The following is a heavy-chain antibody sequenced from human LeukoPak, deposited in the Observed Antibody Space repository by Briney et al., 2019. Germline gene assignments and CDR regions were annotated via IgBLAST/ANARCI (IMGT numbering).Heavy chain of an antibody. J-gene: IGHJ4*02. CDR3: VRSFSGSREF. CDR2: ISGSGGSA. V-gene: IGHV3-23*01. CDR1: GFTFSSFA. D-gene: IGHD3-16*02. Sequence: GGSLRLSCAASGFTFSSFAMSWVRQTPGKGLEWVSTISGSGGSAYYAESVKGRFTISRDNAKNTVSLHMNSLRPEDTAMYYCVRSFSGSREFWGQGVRVSVSS.